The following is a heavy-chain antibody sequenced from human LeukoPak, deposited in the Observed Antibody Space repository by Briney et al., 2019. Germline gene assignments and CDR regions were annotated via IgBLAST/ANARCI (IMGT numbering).Heavy chain of an antibody. CDR1: GGSISSGSYY. J-gene: IGHJ5*02. Sequence: PSETLSLTCTVSGGSISSGSYYWRWIRQPPGKGLEWIGYIYYSGSTNYNPSLKSRVTISVDTSKNQFSLKLSSVTAADTAVYYCARADDFWSGRAFDPWGQGTLVTVSS. CDR2: IYYSGST. D-gene: IGHD3-3*01. CDR3: ARADDFWSGRAFDP. V-gene: IGHV4-61*01.